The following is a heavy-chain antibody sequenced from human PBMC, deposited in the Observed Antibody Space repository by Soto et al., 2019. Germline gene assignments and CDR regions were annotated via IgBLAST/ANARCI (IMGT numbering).Heavy chain of an antibody. CDR3: AKVRMRSYDFWSGYLYGMDV. J-gene: IGHJ6*02. CDR2: ISGSGGST. D-gene: IGHD3-3*01. V-gene: IGHV3-23*01. CDR1: GFTFSSYA. Sequence: GGSLRLSCAASGFTFSSYAMSWVRQAPGKGLEWVSAISGSGGSTYYADSVKGRFTISRDNSKNTLYLQMNSLRAEDTAVYYCAKVRMRSYDFWSGYLYGMDVWAQRTTVTVSS.